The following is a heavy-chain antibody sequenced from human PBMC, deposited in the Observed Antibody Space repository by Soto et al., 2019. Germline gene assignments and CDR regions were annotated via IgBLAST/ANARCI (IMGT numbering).Heavy chain of an antibody. CDR3: ARQASAGVSYYYDSSGYLAY. V-gene: IGHV4-39*01. CDR2: IYYSGST. CDR1: GGSISSSSYY. Sequence: SETLSLTCTVSGGSISSSSYYWGWIRQPPGKGLEWIGSIYYSGSTYYNPSLKSRVTISVDTSKNQFSLKLSSVTAADTAVYYCARQASAGVSYYYDSSGYLAYWGQGTLVTVSS. D-gene: IGHD3-22*01. J-gene: IGHJ4*02.